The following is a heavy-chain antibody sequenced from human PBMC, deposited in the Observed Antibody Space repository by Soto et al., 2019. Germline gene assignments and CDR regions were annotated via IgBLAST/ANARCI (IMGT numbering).Heavy chain of an antibody. CDR3: ARGVLY. CDR2: IFYSGTT. J-gene: IGHJ4*02. D-gene: IGHD1-1*01. V-gene: IGHV4-31*03. Sequence: SETLSLTCTVSGGSISSGGYFWSWIRQPPGKGLELIGNIFYSGTTYYNPSLKSRVTISVDTSKNQFSLKLSSVTAADTAVYFCARGVLYWGQGTLVTVSS. CDR1: GGSISSGGYF.